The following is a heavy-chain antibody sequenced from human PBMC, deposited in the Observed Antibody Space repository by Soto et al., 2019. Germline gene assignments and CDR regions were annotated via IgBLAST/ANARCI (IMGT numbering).Heavy chain of an antibody. CDR3: ARRFYYDSSGYSPDY. CDR1: GGSISSSSYY. V-gene: IGHV4-39*01. J-gene: IGHJ4*02. D-gene: IGHD3-22*01. Sequence: QLQLQESGPGLVKPSETLSLTCSVSGGSISSSSYYWGWIRQPPGKGLEWIGSIYYSGNTYYSPSLKSRVTISLDTSNNRFSLKLSSVTAADTAVYYCARRFYYDSSGYSPDYWGQGTLVTVSS. CDR2: IYYSGNT.